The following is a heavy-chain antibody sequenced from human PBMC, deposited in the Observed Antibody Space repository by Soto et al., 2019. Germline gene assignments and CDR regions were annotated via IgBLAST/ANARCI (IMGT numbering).Heavy chain of an antibody. V-gene: IGHV3-7*01. CDR1: GFTFSSYW. CDR2: IKEDGSEK. Sequence: GGSLRLSCTGSGFTFSSYWMSWVRQAPGKGLKWVANIKEDGSEKDYVDSVQGRFTISRDNAKNILYLQMNSLRADDTAVYYCARDFQTNYGSSWAHHWGQGALVTVSS. D-gene: IGHD6-13*01. CDR3: ARDFQTNYGSSWAHH. J-gene: IGHJ1*01.